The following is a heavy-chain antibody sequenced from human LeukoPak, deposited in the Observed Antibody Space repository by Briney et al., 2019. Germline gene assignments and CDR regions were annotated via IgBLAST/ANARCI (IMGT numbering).Heavy chain of an antibody. J-gene: IGHJ4*02. CDR2: ISAYNGDT. CDR3: ARVDGHFDFDY. D-gene: IGHD5-24*01. V-gene: IGHV1-18*01. Sequence: ASVKVSCKASGYTFSSYGISWVRQAPGQGLYWMGWISAYNGDTNFAQKLQGRVTMTTDTSTSTAFMELRSLRSDDTAVYYCARVDGHFDFDYWGQGTLVTVSP. CDR1: GYTFSSYG.